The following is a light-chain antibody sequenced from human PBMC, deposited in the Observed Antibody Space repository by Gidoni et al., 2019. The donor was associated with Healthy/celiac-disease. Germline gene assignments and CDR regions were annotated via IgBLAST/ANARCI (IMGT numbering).Light chain of an antibody. CDR1: SSNIGSNT. CDR2: SNN. CDR3: AAWDDSLNGVV. Sequence: QSVLTQPPSASGTPGQRVTISCSGSSSNIGSNTVNWYQQLPGTAPKLLIYSNNKRPSGVPDRFSGSKSGTSASLAISGLQSEDEADYYCAAWDDSLNGVVFGGGTKLPVL. J-gene: IGLJ2*01. V-gene: IGLV1-44*01.